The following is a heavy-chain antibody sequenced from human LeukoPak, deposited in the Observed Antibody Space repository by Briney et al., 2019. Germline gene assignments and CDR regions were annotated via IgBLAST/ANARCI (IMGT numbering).Heavy chain of an antibody. CDR2: IYYSGST. Sequence: SETLSLTCTVSGGSISSYYWSCLRQPPGKGLEWIGYIYYSGSTNYNPSLKSRVTISVDTSKNQFSLKLSSVTAADTAVYYCAMGRSSSWYRAFDIWGQGTMVTVSS. CDR1: GGSISSYY. J-gene: IGHJ3*02. V-gene: IGHV4-59*01. CDR3: AMGRSSSWYRAFDI. D-gene: IGHD6-13*01.